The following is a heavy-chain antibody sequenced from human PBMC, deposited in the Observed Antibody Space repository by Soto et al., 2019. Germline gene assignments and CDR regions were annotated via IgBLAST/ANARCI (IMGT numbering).Heavy chain of an antibody. CDR2: IWYDGSNK. Sequence: QVHLVESGGGVVQPGRSLRLSCAASGFPFSSYGMHWVRQAPGKGLDWVAVIWYDGSNKYYADPVKGRFTISRDNSKNTLYLQMNSLRVADTAVYYCARAQYSGSYFDACDIWGQGTMVTVS. CDR3: ARAQYSGSYFDACDI. V-gene: IGHV3-33*03. J-gene: IGHJ3*02. D-gene: IGHD1-26*01. CDR1: GFPFSSYG.